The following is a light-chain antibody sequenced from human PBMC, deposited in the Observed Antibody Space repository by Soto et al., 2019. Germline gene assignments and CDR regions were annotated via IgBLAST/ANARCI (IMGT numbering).Light chain of an antibody. J-gene: IGLJ1*01. V-gene: IGLV2-11*01. Sequence: QSALTQPRSVSGSPGQSVTISCTGTSSDVGGYNYVSWYQQHPGKAPKLMIYDVSKWPSGVPDRFSGSKSGNTASLTISGLQAEDEADYYCCSYAGSVYVFGTGTKLTVL. CDR3: CSYAGSVYV. CDR1: SSDVGGYNY. CDR2: DVS.